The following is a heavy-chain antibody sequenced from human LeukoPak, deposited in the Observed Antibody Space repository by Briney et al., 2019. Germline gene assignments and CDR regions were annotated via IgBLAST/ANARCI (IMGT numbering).Heavy chain of an antibody. CDR2: INRSGST. J-gene: IGHJ5*02. CDR3: ARNTPGPFYDSSGYYYWFDP. D-gene: IGHD3-22*01. Sequence: PSETLSLTCAVYGGSFSGYYWSWIRQPPGKGLEWIGEINRSGSTNYNPSLKSRVTISVDTSKNQFSLKLSSVTAADTAVYYCARNTPGPFYDSSGYYYWFDPWGQGTLVTVSS. CDR1: GGSFSGYY. V-gene: IGHV4-34*01.